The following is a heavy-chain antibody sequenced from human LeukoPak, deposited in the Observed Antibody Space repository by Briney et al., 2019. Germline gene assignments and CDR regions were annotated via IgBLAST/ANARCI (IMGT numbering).Heavy chain of an antibody. CDR1: GGSISSSNW. J-gene: IGHJ5*02. D-gene: IGHD3-10*01. CDR3: ARLLRFGESNWFDP. Sequence: PSETLSLTCALAGGSISSSNWSSWVGQPPGTGLEWIGEIYHSGSTNYNPSLKSRVTISVDKSKNQFSLKLSSVTAADTAVYYCARLLRFGESNWFDPWGQGTLVTVSS. V-gene: IGHV4-4*02. CDR2: IYHSGST.